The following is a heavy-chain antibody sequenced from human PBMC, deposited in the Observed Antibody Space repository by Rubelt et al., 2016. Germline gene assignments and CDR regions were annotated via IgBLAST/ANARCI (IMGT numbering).Heavy chain of an antibody. Sequence: QLQLQASGPGLVKPSETLSLTCTVSGGSIRSSSYYWGWIRQPPGKGLEWIGTIYYSGSTYYNPSLKSRGTISVDTAKTQFSLRLNSMTAADTAVYFCARQGSPYRACDYWGQGTLVTVSS. J-gene: IGHJ4*02. CDR1: GGSIRSSSYY. D-gene: IGHD2-21*01. CDR2: IYYSGST. CDR3: ARQGSPYRACDY. V-gene: IGHV4-39*01.